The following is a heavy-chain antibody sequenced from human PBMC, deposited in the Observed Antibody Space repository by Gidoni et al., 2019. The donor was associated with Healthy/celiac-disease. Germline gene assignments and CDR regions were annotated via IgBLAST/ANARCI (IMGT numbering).Heavy chain of an antibody. CDR2: INHSGST. CDR3: ARGNYYDFWSGYSPAHLDI. J-gene: IGHJ3*02. D-gene: IGHD3-3*01. V-gene: IGHV4-34*01. Sequence: QVQLQQWGAGLLKPSETLSLTCAVYGGSFSGYYWSWIRQPPGKGLEWIGEINHSGSTNYNPSLKSRVTISVETSKNQFSLKLSSVTAADTAVYYCARGNYYDFWSGYSPAHLDIWGQGTMVTVSS. CDR1: GGSFSGYY.